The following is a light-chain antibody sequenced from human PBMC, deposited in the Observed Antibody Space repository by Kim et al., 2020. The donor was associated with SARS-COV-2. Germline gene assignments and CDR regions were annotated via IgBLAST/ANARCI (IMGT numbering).Light chain of an antibody. Sequence: LSLSPGESAALSCRASQSVASFLVWYQQKPGHPPRLLVYDASHRASGIPARFSGSGSGTDFTLTISSLEPEDFAVYYCQTRRNWYTFGQGTKLEI. CDR2: DAS. V-gene: IGKV3-11*01. CDR3: QTRRNWYT. J-gene: IGKJ2*01. CDR1: QSVASF.